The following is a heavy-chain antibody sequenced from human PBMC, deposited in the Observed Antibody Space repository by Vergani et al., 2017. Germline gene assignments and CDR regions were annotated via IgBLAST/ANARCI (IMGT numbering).Heavy chain of an antibody. CDR2: ISGGGGST. J-gene: IGHJ6*02. V-gene: IGHV3-43*02. CDR3: AKEITVTTFGGMDV. Sequence: VQLVESGGGVVQPGRSLRLSCAASGFTFSSYGMHWVRQAPGKGLEWVSLISGGGGSTYYADSVKGRFTISRDNSKNSLYLQMSSLRTKDTDLYYSAKEITVTTFGGMDVWGQGTTVTVSS. D-gene: IGHD4-11*01. CDR1: GFTFSSYG.